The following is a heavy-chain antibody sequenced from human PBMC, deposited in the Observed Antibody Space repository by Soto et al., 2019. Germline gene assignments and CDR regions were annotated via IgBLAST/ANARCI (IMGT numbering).Heavy chain of an antibody. D-gene: IGHD4-17*01. CDR3: ARCELRVTNLDY. Sequence: QVQLQQWGAGLLKPSETLSLTCVVYGGPFSGYYWSWIRQPPGKGLEWIGEINHSGSTNYNPSLKSRVTMSVDTSKNQFSLKLSSVTAADTAVYYCARCELRVTNLDYWGQGTLVTVSS. V-gene: IGHV4-34*01. CDR1: GGPFSGYY. J-gene: IGHJ4*02. CDR2: INHSGST.